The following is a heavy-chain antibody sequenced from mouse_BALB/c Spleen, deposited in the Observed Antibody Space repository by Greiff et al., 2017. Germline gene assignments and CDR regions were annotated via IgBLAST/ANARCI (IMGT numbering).Heavy chain of an antibody. V-gene: IGHV2-9*02. CDR2: IWAGGST. J-gene: IGHJ2*01. Sequence: VKLMESGPGLVAPSQSLSITCTVSGFSLTSYGVHWVRQPPGKGLEWLGVIWAGGSTNYNSALMSRLSISKDNSKSQVFLKMNSLQTDDTAMYYCARESTITTVVADYWGQGTTLTVSS. D-gene: IGHD1-1*01. CDR1: GFSLTSYG. CDR3: ARESTITTVVADY.